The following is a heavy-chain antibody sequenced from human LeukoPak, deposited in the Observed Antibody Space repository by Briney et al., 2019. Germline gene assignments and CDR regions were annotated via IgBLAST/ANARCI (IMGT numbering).Heavy chain of an antibody. V-gene: IGHV1-2*02. Sequence: ASVKDSCKASGYSFTDYYMHWVRHAPGQGLEWMGWISPRSGDTSYAQKFQGRVTMTRDTSINTVDMDLSGLTSDDTAVFYCARGREIHGGSDTKLDDYWAREPWSPSPQ. CDR2: ISPRSGDT. CDR1: GYSFTDYY. D-gene: IGHD3-10*01. CDR3: ARGREIHGGSDTKLDDY. J-gene: IGHJ4*02.